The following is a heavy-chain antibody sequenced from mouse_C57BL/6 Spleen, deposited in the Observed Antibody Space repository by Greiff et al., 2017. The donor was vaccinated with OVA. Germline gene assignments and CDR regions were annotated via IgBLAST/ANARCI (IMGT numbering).Heavy chain of an antibody. J-gene: IGHJ3*01. CDR1: GYSFTSYY. D-gene: IGHD3-2*02. V-gene: IGHV1-66*01. Sequence: QVQLQQSGPELVKPGASVKISCKASGYSFTSYYIHWVKQRPGQGLEWIGWIYPGSGNTKYNEKFKGKATLTADPSSSTAYMQLSSLTSEDSAVYCCAGGGRTAQATEFACWGQGTLVTVSA. CDR3: AGGGRTAQATEFAC. CDR2: IYPGSGNT.